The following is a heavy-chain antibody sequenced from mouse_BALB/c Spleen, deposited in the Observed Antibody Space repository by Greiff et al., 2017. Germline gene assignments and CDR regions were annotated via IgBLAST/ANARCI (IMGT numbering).Heavy chain of an antibody. CDR2: ISNGGGST. J-gene: IGHJ4*01. CDR3: ARHREAMDY. CDR1: GFTFSSYT. V-gene: IGHV5-12-2*01. Sequence: EVKLVESGGGLVQPAGSLKLSCAASGFTFSSYTMSWVRQTPEKRLEWVAYISNGGGSTYYPDTVKGRFTISRDNAKNTLYLQMSSLKSEDTAMYYCARHREAMDYWGQGTSVTVSS.